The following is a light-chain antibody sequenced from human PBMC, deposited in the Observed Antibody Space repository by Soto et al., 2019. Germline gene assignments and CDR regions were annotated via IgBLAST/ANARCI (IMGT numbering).Light chain of an antibody. CDR1: QSVSSN. Sequence: EIVMTQSPATLSVSPGERPTLSCRASQSVSSNLAWYQQKRGQPPRLLIYGASTRATGIPARFSGSGSGTEFTLTISSPQSEDFAVYYCHQYNNWPLTFGGGTKVEIK. CDR2: GAS. CDR3: HQYNNWPLT. V-gene: IGKV3-15*01. J-gene: IGKJ4*01.